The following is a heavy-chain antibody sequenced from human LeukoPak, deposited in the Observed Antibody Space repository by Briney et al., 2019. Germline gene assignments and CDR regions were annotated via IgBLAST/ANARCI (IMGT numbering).Heavy chain of an antibody. J-gene: IGHJ4*02. V-gene: IGHV3-21*01. CDR1: GFTFSTYT. Sequence: GGSLRLSCAASGFTFSTYTMNWVRQAPGKGLEWVSFISSSSSYIYYADSVKGRFTISRDNANNSLYLQMNSLRAEDTAVYYCARVGAGLSFDYWGQGTLVTVSS. CDR3: ARVGAGLSFDY. D-gene: IGHD6-19*01. CDR2: ISSSSSYI.